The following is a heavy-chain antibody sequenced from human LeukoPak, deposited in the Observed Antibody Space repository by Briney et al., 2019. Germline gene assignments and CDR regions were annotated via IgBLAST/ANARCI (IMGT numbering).Heavy chain of an antibody. CDR2: IYPGDSDI. D-gene: IGHD4-17*01. CDR1: GYGFTSYW. CDR3: ARGGLATTVALDY. Sequence: GESLKISCKGSGYGFTSYWIAWVRQMPGKGLECMGIIYPGDSDIRYSPSFQGQVTMSADKSISTAYLQWSSLKASDTAMYYCARGGLATTVALDYWGQGTLVTVSS. J-gene: IGHJ4*02. V-gene: IGHV5-51*01.